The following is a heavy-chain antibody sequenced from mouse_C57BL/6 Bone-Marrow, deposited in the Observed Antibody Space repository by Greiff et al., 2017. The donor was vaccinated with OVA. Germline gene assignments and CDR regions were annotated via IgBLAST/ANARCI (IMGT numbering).Heavy chain of an antibody. V-gene: IGHV5-4*01. CDR3: ARDSNYYGSSFDY. CDR1: GFTFSSYA. J-gene: IGHJ2*01. D-gene: IGHD1-1*01. Sequence: EVQLVESGGGLVKPGGSLKLSCAASGFTFSSYAMSWVRQTPEKRLEWVATISDGGSYTYYPDNVKGRFTISRDNAKNNLYLQMSHLKSEDTAMYYCARDSNYYGSSFDYCGQGTTLTVSS. CDR2: ISDGGSYT.